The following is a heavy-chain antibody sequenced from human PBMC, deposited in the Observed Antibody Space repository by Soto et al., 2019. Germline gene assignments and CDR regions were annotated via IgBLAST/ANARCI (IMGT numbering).Heavy chain of an antibody. J-gene: IGHJ2*01. CDR1: GDYISSHY. D-gene: IGHD2-2*01. CDR2: VYHSGKT. V-gene: IGHV4-59*08. CDR3: ARPRGTTPAVWDFDI. Sequence: QVQLQESGPGLVKPSETLSLTCTVSGDYISSHYWSWLRQPPGKGLEWIGYVYHSGKTDSKPSLKSRVTISMDTSKNQISLSLTSATAADTAVYYCARPRGTTPAVWDFDIWGRGTLVTVSS.